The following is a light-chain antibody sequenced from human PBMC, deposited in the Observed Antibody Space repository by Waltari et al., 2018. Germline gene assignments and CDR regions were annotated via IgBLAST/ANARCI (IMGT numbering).Light chain of an antibody. CDR1: QSVTSTY. Sequence: EIVLTQSPGTLSLSPGERATLSCRASQSVTSTYLAWYQQKPGQAPRLPIYGASSRATGIPDRFSGSGSGTDFTLTVSRLEPEDFAVYYCQQYNSYPRTFGQGTKVEIK. J-gene: IGKJ1*01. CDR3: QQYNSYPRT. CDR2: GAS. V-gene: IGKV3-20*01.